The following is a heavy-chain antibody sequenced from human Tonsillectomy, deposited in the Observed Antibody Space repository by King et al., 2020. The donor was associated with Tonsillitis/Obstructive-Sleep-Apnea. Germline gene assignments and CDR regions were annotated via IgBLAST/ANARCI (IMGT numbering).Heavy chain of an antibody. CDR1: GFTFSSYD. CDR2: IGTAGDT. CDR3: ARGTRGYYYMAV. V-gene: IGHV3-13*01. J-gene: IGHJ6*03. D-gene: IGHD1-14*01. Sequence: VQLVESGGGLVQPGGSLRLSCAASGFTFSSYDMHWVRQATGKGLEWVSAIGTAGDTYYPGSVKGRFTISRENAKNSLYLQMNSLRAGDTAVYYCARGTRGYYYMAVWGKGTTVTVSS.